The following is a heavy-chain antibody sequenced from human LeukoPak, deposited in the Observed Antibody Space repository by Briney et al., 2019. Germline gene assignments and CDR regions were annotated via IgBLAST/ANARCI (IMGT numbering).Heavy chain of an antibody. CDR1: GYTFTGYY. CDR2: INPNSGGT. CDR3: ASHSSSWYGHAFDI. V-gene: IGHV1-2*02. J-gene: IGHJ3*02. D-gene: IGHD6-13*01. Sequence: ASVKVSCKASGYTFTGYYMHWVRQAPGQGLEWMGWINPNSGGTNYSQKFQGRVTMTRDTSISTAYMELSRLRSDDTAVYYCASHSSSWYGHAFDIWGQGTMVTVSS.